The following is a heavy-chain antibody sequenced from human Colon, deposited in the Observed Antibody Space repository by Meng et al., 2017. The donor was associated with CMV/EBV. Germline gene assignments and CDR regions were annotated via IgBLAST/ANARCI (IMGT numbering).Heavy chain of an antibody. CDR1: GFTFSSFD. J-gene: IGHJ5*02. V-gene: IGHV3-23*01. Sequence: SCAASGFTFSSFDMSWVRQAPGRGLEWVLAISASGGTTYYADSVKGRFTISRDNSKNTLHLQMNGLRAEDTAVYYCARDDYCSTTSCYLSAWGQGTLVTVSS. CDR3: ARDDYCSTTSCYLSA. CDR2: ISASGGTT. D-gene: IGHD2-2*01.